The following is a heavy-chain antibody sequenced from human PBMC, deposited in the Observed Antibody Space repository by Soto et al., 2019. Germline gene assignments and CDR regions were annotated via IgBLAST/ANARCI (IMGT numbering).Heavy chain of an antibody. Sequence: QVQLVQSGAEVKKPGASVKVSCKASGYTFTDYAVSWVRQAPGQGLEWMGWISAYNDNINYAQKFQGRVTMTTDTSMSTVYMELRSLRSDDTAVYCCARFDWLSAWFDPWGQGTPVTVSS. CDR1: GYTFTDYA. CDR2: ISAYNDNI. V-gene: IGHV1-18*01. CDR3: ARFDWLSAWFDP. D-gene: IGHD3-9*01. J-gene: IGHJ5*02.